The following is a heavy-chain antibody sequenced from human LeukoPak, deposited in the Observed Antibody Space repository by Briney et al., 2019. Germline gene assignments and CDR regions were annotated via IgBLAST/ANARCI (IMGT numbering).Heavy chain of an antibody. CDR3: ARDRRAYFYGMDV. V-gene: IGHV4-31*03. CDR1: GGSISSGGYY. J-gene: IGHJ6*02. CDR2: IYYSGST. Sequence: TSETLSLTCTVSGGSISSGGYYWSWIRQHPGKGLEWIGYIYYSGSTYYNPSLKSRVTISVDTSKNQFSLKLSSVTAADTAVYYCARDRRAYFYGMDVWGQGTTVTVSS. D-gene: IGHD2/OR15-2a*01.